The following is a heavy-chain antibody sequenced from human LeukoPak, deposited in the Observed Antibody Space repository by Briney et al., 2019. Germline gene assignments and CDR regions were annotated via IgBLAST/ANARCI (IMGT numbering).Heavy chain of an antibody. CDR2: ISAYNGNT. V-gene: IGHV1-18*01. CDR1: GYTFTSYG. D-gene: IGHD3-22*01. J-gene: IGHJ4*02. CDR3: AIWLLEYDSSYFDY. Sequence: ASVKVSCTASGYTFTSYGISWVRQAPGQGLEWMGWISAYNGNTNYAQKLQGRVTMTTDTSTSTAYMELRSLRSDDTAVYYCAIWLLEYDSSYFDYWGQGTLVTVSS.